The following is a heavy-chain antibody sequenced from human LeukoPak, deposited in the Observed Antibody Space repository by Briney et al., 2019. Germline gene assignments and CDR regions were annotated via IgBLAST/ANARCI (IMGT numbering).Heavy chain of an antibody. CDR2: IYYSGST. D-gene: IGHD3-22*01. J-gene: IGHJ5*02. CDR1: GGSISSSSYY. Sequence: TSETLSLTCTVSGGSISSSSYYWGWIRQPPGKGLEWIGSIYYSGSTYYNPSLKSRVTISVDTSKNQFSLKLSSVTAADTAVYYCARKQSSGYYLNWFDPWGQGTLVTVSS. CDR3: ARKQSSGYYLNWFDP. V-gene: IGHV4-39*07.